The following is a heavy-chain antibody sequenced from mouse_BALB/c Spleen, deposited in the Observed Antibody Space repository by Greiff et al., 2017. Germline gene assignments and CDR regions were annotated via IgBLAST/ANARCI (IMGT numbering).Heavy chain of an antibody. D-gene: IGHD2-14*01. CDR2: ISDGGSYT. CDR1: GFTFSDYY. Sequence: EVKLMESGGGLVKPGGSLKLSCAASGFTFSDYYMYWVRQTPEKRLEWVATISDGGSYTYYPDSVKGRFTISRDNAKNNLYLQMSSLKSEDTAMYYCARDRTYYYRYDGYAMDYWGQGTSVTVSS. CDR3: ARDRTYYYRYDGYAMDY. J-gene: IGHJ4*01. V-gene: IGHV5-4*02.